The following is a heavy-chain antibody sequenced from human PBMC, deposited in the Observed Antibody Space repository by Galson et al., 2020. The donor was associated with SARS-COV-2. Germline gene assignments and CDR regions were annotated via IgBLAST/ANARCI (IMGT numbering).Heavy chain of an antibody. CDR3: AREAAMVDAFDI. D-gene: IGHD5-18*01. CDR2: ISYDGSNK. J-gene: IGHJ3*02. V-gene: IGHV3-30*04. Sequence: GGSLRLSCAASGFTFSSYAMHWVRQAPGKGLEWVAVISYDGSNKYYADSVKGRFTISRDNSKNTLYLQMNSLRAEDTAVYYCAREAAMVDAFDIWGQGTMVTVSS. CDR1: GFTFSSYA.